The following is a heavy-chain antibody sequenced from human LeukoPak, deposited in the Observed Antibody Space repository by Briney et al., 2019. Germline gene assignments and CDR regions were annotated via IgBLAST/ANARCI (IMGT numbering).Heavy chain of an antibody. Sequence: GGSLRLSCAAPGFTFSIYGMHWVRQAPGKGLEWVAAIWEDGTNIHYADSVKGRFTISRDNSKNTLYLQMNSLRDEDTAVYYCARVGYNSGWYEYWGQGTLVTVSS. D-gene: IGHD6-19*01. CDR1: GFTFSIYG. J-gene: IGHJ4*02. V-gene: IGHV3-33*08. CDR2: IWEDGTNI. CDR3: ARVGYNSGWYEY.